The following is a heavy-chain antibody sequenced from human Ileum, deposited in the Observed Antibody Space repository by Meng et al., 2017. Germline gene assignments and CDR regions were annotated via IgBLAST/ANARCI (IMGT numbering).Heavy chain of an antibody. V-gene: IGHV3-74*01. Sequence: GESLKISCAASGFMFSSYWMHWVRRVPGKGLVWVSRINSDGSGTTYADSVRGRFTISRDNAKNTVYLQMNSLRAEDTAVYYCARVKAFSSSCLDSWGQGTLVTVSS. D-gene: IGHD6-6*01. CDR3: ARVKAFSSSCLDS. J-gene: IGHJ4*02. CDR1: GFMFSSYW. CDR2: INSDGSGT.